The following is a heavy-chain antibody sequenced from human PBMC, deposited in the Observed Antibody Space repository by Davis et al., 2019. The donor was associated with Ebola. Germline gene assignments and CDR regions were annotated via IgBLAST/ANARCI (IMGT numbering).Heavy chain of an antibody. CDR3: ARGGGYGGYGMDV. V-gene: IGHV4-34*01. J-gene: IGHJ6*02. Sequence: MPSETLSLTCAVYGVSFSGYYWNWIRQPPGKGLEWIGEINHSGRTNYNPSLKSRVTMSVDTSKNQCSLRVRSVTAADTAVYYCARGGGYGGYGMDVWGQGTTVTVSS. D-gene: IGHD6-25*01. CDR2: INHSGRT. CDR1: GVSFSGYY.